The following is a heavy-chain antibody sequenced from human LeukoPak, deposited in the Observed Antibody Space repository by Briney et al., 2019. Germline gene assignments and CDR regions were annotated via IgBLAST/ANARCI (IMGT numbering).Heavy chain of an antibody. CDR3: ARSCSGACYSEFKDAFDI. Sequence: ASVKVSCKASGYTFTAYYLHWVRQAPGQGLEWMGLINPNSGGTKYAQKFRGRVTMTRDTSISTAYMELTSLTPDDTAVYYCARSCSGACYSEFKDAFDIWGQGTMVTVSS. J-gene: IGHJ3*02. D-gene: IGHD2-21*02. CDR1: GYTFTAYY. CDR2: INPNSGGT. V-gene: IGHV1-2*02.